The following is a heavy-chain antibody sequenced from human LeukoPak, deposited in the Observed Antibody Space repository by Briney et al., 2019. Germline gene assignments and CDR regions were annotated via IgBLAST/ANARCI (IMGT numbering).Heavy chain of an antibody. CDR1: GFTFSSYV. Sequence: GGSLRLSCAASGFTFSSYVMHWVRQAPGKGLEWVAVISYDGSNKYYADSVKGRFTISRDKSKNTLYLQMNSLRAEDTAVYYCARDLTAAAGTIYGMDVWGQGTTVTVSS. V-gene: IGHV3-30*04. CDR2: ISYDGSNK. D-gene: IGHD6-13*01. CDR3: ARDLTAAAGTIYGMDV. J-gene: IGHJ6*02.